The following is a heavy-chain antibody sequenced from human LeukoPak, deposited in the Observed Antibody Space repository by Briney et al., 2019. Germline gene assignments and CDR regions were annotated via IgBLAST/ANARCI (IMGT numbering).Heavy chain of an antibody. Sequence: PSETLSLTCTVSGGSISSYYWSWIRQPPGKGLEWIGYIYYSGSTNYNPSLKSRVTISVDTSKNQFSLKLSSVTAADTAVYYCARSAGQQWLVGVGDDAFDIWGQGTMVTVSS. CDR2: IYYSGST. CDR3: ARSAGQQWLVGVGDDAFDI. V-gene: IGHV4-59*01. CDR1: GGSISSYY. J-gene: IGHJ3*02. D-gene: IGHD6-19*01.